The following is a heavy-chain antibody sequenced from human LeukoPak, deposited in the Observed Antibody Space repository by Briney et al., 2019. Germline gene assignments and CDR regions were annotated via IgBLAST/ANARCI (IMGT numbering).Heavy chain of an antibody. CDR3: ARGVRFIAARPGAFDI. Sequence: GGSLRLSCAASGFTFSTYGMHWVRQAPGKGLEWVSSISSGSTYIYYADSVKGRFTISRDNAKNSLYLQMNSLIAEDTAVYYCARGVRFIAARPGAFDIWGQGTMVTVSS. D-gene: IGHD6-6*01. V-gene: IGHV3-21*01. CDR2: ISSGSTYI. J-gene: IGHJ3*02. CDR1: GFTFSTYG.